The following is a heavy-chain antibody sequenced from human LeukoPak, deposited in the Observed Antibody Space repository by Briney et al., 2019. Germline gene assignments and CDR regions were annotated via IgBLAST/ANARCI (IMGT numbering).Heavy chain of an antibody. D-gene: IGHD3-22*01. J-gene: IGHJ4*02. Sequence: GGSLRLSCAASGFTFSSYGMHWVRQAPGKGLEWVAVIWYDGSSKYYADSVKGRFTISRDNSKNTLYLQMNSLRAEDTAVYYCAREMGQTYYYDSSGYLYWGQGTLVTVSS. CDR3: AREMGQTYYYDSSGYLY. CDR1: GFTFSSYG. V-gene: IGHV3-33*01. CDR2: IWYDGSSK.